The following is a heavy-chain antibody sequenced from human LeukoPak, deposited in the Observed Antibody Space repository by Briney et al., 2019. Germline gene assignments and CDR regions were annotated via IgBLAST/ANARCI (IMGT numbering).Heavy chain of an antibody. J-gene: IGHJ3*02. V-gene: IGHV1-46*01. D-gene: IGHD3-22*01. CDR1: GYTFPSYY. Sequence: ASVKVSCKASGYTFPSYYMHWVRQAPGQGLEWMGIINLSGGSTSYAQKFQGRVTMTRDMSTSTVYMELSSLRSEDTAVYYCARDLSYDSSGYYSGAFDIWGQGTMVTVSS. CDR3: ARDLSYDSSGYYSGAFDI. CDR2: INLSGGST.